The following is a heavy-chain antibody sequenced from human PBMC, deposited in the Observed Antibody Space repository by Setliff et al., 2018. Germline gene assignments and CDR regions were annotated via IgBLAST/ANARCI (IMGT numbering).Heavy chain of an antibody. CDR2: TIPSFGST. CDR1: GGTFRSYG. CDR3: AREGVDTRSSTDYRYYMDV. D-gene: IGHD5-18*01. V-gene: IGHV1-69*05. Sequence: SVKVSCKASGGTFRSYGISWVRQAPGQGLEWMGGTIPSFGSTNYAQKFQDRATIITDESTSTAYMELSSLRTEDTAVYYCAREGVDTRSSTDYRYYMDVWGKGTTVTV. J-gene: IGHJ6*03.